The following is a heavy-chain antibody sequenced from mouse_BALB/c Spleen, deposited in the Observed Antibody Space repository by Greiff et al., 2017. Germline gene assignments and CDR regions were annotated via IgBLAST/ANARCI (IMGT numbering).Heavy chain of an antibody. V-gene: IGHV5-9-3*01. J-gene: IGHJ2*01. Sequence: EVKVVESGGGLVKPGGSLKLSCAASGFTFSSYAMSWVRQTPEKRLEWVATISSGGSYTYYPDSVKGRFTISRDNAKNTLYLQMSSLRSEDTAMYYCARDYGNFDYWGQGTTLTVSS. D-gene: IGHD1-1*01. CDR3: ARDYGNFDY. CDR2: ISSGGSYT. CDR1: GFTFSSYA.